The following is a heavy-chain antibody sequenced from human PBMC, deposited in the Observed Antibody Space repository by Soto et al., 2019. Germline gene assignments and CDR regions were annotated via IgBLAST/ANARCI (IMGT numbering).Heavy chain of an antibody. Sequence: EVQLVESGGGLVQPGGSLRLSCAASGFTFSSYWMSWVRQAPGKGLEWVANIKQDGSEKYYVDSVKGRFTISRDNAKNSLYLQMNSLRAEDTAVYYCARDQYYYDSSGYSPRFDYWGQGTLVTVSS. D-gene: IGHD3-22*01. CDR2: IKQDGSEK. V-gene: IGHV3-7*01. CDR3: ARDQYYYDSSGYSPRFDY. CDR1: GFTFSSYW. J-gene: IGHJ4*02.